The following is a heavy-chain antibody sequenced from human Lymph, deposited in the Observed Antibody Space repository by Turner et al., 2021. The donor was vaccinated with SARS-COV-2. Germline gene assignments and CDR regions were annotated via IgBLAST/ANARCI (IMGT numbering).Heavy chain of an antibody. J-gene: IGHJ4*02. V-gene: IGHV1-46*01. CDR1: GYTFTSYY. Sequence: QVQLVQSGAEVKKPGASVKVSCKASGYTFTSYYMHWVRQAPGQGLVWIGIINPSGDSTSYAQKFQCRVTMTRDTSTNTVYMELSSLRSEDTAVYYCARVGPGGFDYWGQGTPVTVSS. D-gene: IGHD2-15*01. CDR3: ARVGPGGFDY. CDR2: INPSGDST.